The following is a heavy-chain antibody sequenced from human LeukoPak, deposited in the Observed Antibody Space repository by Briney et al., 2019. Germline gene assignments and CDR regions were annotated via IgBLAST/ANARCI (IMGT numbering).Heavy chain of an antibody. J-gene: IGHJ3*02. CDR1: GYTFTSYY. V-gene: IGHV1-46*01. CDR2: INPSGGST. D-gene: IGHD2-2*01. CDR3: ARGRAYIVVVPAAPWVAFDI. Sequence: ASVKVSCKASGYTFTSYYMHWVRQAPGQGLEWMGIINPSGGSTSYAQKFQGRVTMTRDTSTSTVYMELSSLRSEDTAVYYCARGRAYIVVVPAAPWVAFDIWGQGTMVTVSS.